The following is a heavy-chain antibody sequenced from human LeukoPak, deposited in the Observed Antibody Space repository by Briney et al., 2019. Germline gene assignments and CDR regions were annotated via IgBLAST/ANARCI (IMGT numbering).Heavy chain of an antibody. J-gene: IGHJ3*02. CDR3: ARVVVITRYDAFDI. D-gene: IGHD3-22*01. V-gene: IGHV1-8*01. CDR1: GYTFTSYD. CDR2: MNPNSGNT. Sequence: ASVKVSCKASGYTFTSYDINWVRQATGQGLEWMGWMNPNSGNTGYAQKFQGRVTMTRNTSISTAYMELSSLRSEDTAVYYCARVVVITRYDAFDIWGHGTMVTVSS.